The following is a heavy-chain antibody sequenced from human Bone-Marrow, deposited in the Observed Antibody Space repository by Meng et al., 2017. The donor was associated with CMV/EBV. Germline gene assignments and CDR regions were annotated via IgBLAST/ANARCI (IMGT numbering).Heavy chain of an antibody. J-gene: IGHJ4*02. Sequence: SCAASGFTFSSYAMSWVRQAPGKGLEWVSATVGSGGSTYYADSVKGRFTISRGNSKNTLFLQMNSLRAEDTAIYYCAKDGGRRYYDYWGQGTLVTVSS. CDR1: GFTFSSYA. V-gene: IGHV3-23*01. CDR2: TVGSGGST. CDR3: AKDGGRRYYDY. D-gene: IGHD3-16*01.